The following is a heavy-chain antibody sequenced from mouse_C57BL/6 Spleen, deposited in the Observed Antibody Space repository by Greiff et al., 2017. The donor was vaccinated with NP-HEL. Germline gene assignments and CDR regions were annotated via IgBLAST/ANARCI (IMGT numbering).Heavy chain of an antibody. CDR3: ARFYDGYYDYAMDY. Sequence: QVQLQQPGAELVKPGASVKLSCKASGYTFTSYWMHWVKQRPGHGLEWIGMIHPNSGSTNYNEKFKSKATLTVDKSSSTAYMQLSSLTSEDSAVYYCARFYDGYYDYAMDYWGQGTSVTVSS. J-gene: IGHJ4*01. CDR1: GYTFTSYW. D-gene: IGHD2-3*01. CDR2: IHPNSGST. V-gene: IGHV1-64*01.